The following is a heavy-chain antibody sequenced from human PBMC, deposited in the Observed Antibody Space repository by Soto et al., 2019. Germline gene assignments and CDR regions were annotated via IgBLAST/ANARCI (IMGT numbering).Heavy chain of an antibody. CDR2: MNPNSGNT. J-gene: IGHJ5*02. D-gene: IGHD1-26*01. CDR1: GYTFTSYD. Sequence: QVQLVQSGAEVKKPGASVKVSCKASGYTFTSYDINWVRQATGQGLEWMGWMNPNSGNTGYAQKFQGRVTMTRNTPISTPYMEMSSLRSEDTAVYYCARAKWYSGSYSGRGWFDPWGQGTLVTVSS. V-gene: IGHV1-8*01. CDR3: ARAKWYSGSYSGRGWFDP.